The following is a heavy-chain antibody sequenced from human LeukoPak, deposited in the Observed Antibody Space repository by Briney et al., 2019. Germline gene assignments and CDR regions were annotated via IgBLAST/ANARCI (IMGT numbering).Heavy chain of an antibody. CDR1: GYTFTSYG. CDR3: ARGHYDFRSGYNYYYYMDV. J-gene: IGHJ6*03. Sequence: ASVKVSCKASGYTFTSYGISWVRQAPGQGLEWMGWMNPNSGNTGYAQKFQGRVTITRNTSISTAYMELSSLRSEDTAVYYCARGHYDFRSGYNYYYYMDVWGKGTTVTVSS. D-gene: IGHD3-3*01. V-gene: IGHV1-8*03. CDR2: MNPNSGNT.